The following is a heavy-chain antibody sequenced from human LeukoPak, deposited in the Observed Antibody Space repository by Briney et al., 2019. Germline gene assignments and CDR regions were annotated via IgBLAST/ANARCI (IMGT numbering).Heavy chain of an antibody. CDR2: IYSGDRT. J-gene: IGHJ4*02. CDR1: GFSVNNLY. D-gene: IGHD5-18*01. CDR3: ARDGEYSYGYGFDY. Sequence: GGSLRLSCAASGFSVNNLYMSCVRQAPGKGLEWVSVIYSGDRTYYADSVKGRFTISRDTSKNTVYLQMNSLRPEETAVYYCARDGEYSYGYGFDYWGQGTLVTVSS. V-gene: IGHV3-66*01.